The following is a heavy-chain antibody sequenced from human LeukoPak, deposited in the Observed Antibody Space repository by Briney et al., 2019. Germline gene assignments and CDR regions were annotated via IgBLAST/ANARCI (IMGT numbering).Heavy chain of an antibody. V-gene: IGHV6-1*01. Sequence: SRTLSLTCAISGDAVSSNTEAWNWIRQSPSRGLEWLGRTYYRSKWYNDYAVSVKSRISVNPDTSKNQFSLQLNSVTPEDTAVYYCARNGGRYYFAFDIWGQGTMVTVSS. J-gene: IGHJ3*02. CDR3: ARNGGRYYFAFDI. CDR2: TYYRSKWYN. CDR1: GDAVSSNTEA. D-gene: IGHD1-26*01.